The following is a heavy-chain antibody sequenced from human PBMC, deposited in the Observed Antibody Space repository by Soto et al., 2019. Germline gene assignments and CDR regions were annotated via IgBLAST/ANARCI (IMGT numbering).Heavy chain of an antibody. J-gene: IGHJ3*01. CDR3: ASLLGYCSRTSCYFSAFDF. D-gene: IGHD2-2*01. CDR2: IYYSGST. Sequence: PSETLSLTCTVSGGSISSSSYYWGWIRQPPGKGLEWIGNIYYSGSTYYNPSLKSRVTISVDTSKNQFSLKLSSVTAADTAVYYCASLLGYCSRTSCYFSAFDFSCQAIMVTGSS. V-gene: IGHV4-39*01. CDR1: GGSISSSSYY.